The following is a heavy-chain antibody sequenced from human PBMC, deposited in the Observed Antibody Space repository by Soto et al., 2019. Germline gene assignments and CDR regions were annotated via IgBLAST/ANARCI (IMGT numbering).Heavy chain of an antibody. Sequence: QVQLVQSGAEVKKPGSSVKVSCKASGGTFSSYTISWVRQAPGQGLEWMGRIIPILGIANYAQKFQGRVTITADKSTSTAYMELSSLRSEDTAVYYCARDRGCHSYYYYYMDVWGKGTTVTVSS. J-gene: IGHJ6*03. CDR3: ARDRGCHSYYYYYMDV. D-gene: IGHD6-19*01. CDR1: GGTFSSYT. CDR2: IIPILGIA. V-gene: IGHV1-69*08.